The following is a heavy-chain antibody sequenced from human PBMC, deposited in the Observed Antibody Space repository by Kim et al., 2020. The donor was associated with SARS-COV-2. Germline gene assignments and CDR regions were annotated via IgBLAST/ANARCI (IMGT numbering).Heavy chain of an antibody. J-gene: IGHJ6*02. CDR1: GFTFSSYA. CDR3: ARVTYCSSTSCYAGYYGMDV. Sequence: GGSLRLSCAASGFTFSSYAMHWVRQAPGKGLEWVAVISYDGSNKYYADSVKGRFTISRDNSKNTLYLQMNSLRAEDTAVYYCARVTYCSSTSCYAGYYGMDVWGQGTTVTVSS. CDR2: ISYDGSNK. V-gene: IGHV3-30*04. D-gene: IGHD2-2*01.